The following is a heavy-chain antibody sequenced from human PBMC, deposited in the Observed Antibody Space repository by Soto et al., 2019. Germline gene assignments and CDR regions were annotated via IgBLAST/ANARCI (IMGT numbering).Heavy chain of an antibody. CDR3: AKGVPGIAVDGTGYYQH. CDR2: IYSGGST. V-gene: IGHV3-66*01. J-gene: IGHJ1*01. D-gene: IGHD6-19*01. Sequence: GGSLRLSCAASGFTVSSNYMSWVRQAPGKGLEWVSVIYSGGSTYYADSVKGRFTISRDNSKNTLYLQMNILRAEDTAVYYCAKGVPGIAVDGTGYYQHWGQGTMVNVSS. CDR1: GFTVSSNY.